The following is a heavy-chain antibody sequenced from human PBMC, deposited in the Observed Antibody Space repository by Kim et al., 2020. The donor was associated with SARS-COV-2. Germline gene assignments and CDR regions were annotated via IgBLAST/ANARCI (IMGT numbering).Heavy chain of an antibody. J-gene: IGHJ4*02. V-gene: IGHV1-69*13. Sequence: SVKVSCKASGGTFSSYAISWVRQAPGQGLEWMGGIIPIFGTANYAQKFQGRVTITADESTSTAYMELSSLRSEDTAVYYCARDKQGYSSSWYEFDYWGQGTLVTVSS. CDR2: IIPIFGTA. D-gene: IGHD6-13*01. CDR3: ARDKQGYSSSWYEFDY. CDR1: GGTFSSYA.